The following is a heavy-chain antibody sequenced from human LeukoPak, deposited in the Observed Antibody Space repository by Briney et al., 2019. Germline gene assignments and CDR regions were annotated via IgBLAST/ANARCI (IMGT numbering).Heavy chain of an antibody. D-gene: IGHD1-1*01. V-gene: IGHV3-74*01. J-gene: IGHJ4*02. CDR1: GFTFSHYW. Sequence: PGGSLRLSCAASGFTFSHYWMEWVRHVPGEGLGWDPRIYGDGLRPIYADSVKHRITISRDNAKNTLYLQMNRRGVEDVRIYYCARDGSLPHYWPQKPLDSVPS. CDR3: ARDGSLPHY. CDR2: IYGDGLRP.